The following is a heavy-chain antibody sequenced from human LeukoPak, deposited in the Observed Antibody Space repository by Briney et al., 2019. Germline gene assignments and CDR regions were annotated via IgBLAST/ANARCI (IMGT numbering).Heavy chain of an antibody. V-gene: IGHV3-30-3*01. CDR3: ARDTYYDFWSGYYRGNYYYYGMDV. CDR1: GFTFSSYA. Sequence: GGSLRLSCAASGFTFSSYAMHWVRQAPGKGLEWVAVISYDGSNKYYADSVKGRFTISRDNSKNTLYLQMNSLRAEDTAVYYCARDTYYDFWSGYYRGNYYYYGMDVWGQGTTVTVSS. D-gene: IGHD3-3*01. J-gene: IGHJ6*02. CDR2: ISYDGSNK.